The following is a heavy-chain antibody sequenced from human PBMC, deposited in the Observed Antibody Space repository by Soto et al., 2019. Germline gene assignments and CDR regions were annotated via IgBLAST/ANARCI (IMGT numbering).Heavy chain of an antibody. CDR1: GGSISSGGYY. V-gene: IGHV4-31*03. D-gene: IGHD5-18*01. Sequence: PSETLSLTCTVSGGSISSGGYYWSWIRQHPGKGLEWIGYIYYSGSTYYNPSLKSRVTISVATSKNQFSLKLSSVTAADTAVYYCASVRYSYGYRAFDYWGQGTLVTVSS. J-gene: IGHJ4*02. CDR3: ASVRYSYGYRAFDY. CDR2: IYYSGST.